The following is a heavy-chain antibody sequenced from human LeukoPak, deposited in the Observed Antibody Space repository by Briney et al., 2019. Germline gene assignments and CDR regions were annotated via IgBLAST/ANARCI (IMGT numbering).Heavy chain of an antibody. CDR3: ARASGELLPEDYWFDY. Sequence: TGGSLRLSCAASGFTFSSYWMSWVRQAPGKGLEWVANIKQDGSEKYYVDSVKGRFTISRDNAKNSLYLQMNSLRAEDTAVYYCARASGELLPEDYWFDYWGQETLVTVSS. CDR1: GFTFSSYW. CDR2: IKQDGSEK. J-gene: IGHJ4*02. V-gene: IGHV3-7*01. D-gene: IGHD1-26*01.